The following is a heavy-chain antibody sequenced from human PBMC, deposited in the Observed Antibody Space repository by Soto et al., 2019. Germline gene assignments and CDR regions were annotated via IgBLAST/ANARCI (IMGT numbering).Heavy chain of an antibody. CDR2: ISTYNGNT. CDR1: GYTFTTHG. V-gene: IGHV1-18*01. J-gene: IGHJ4*02. D-gene: IGHD2-15*01. CDR3: ARVGLDCSGGSCYYAYYFDY. Sequence: GPEVKKAGASVKVSCQASGYTFTTHGISWVRQAPGEGMEWMRWISTYNGNTNYAQKLQGRFTLTADTYTSTAYMELRSLRSDDTAVYYCARVGLDCSGGSCYYAYYFDYWGQATLVTVSS.